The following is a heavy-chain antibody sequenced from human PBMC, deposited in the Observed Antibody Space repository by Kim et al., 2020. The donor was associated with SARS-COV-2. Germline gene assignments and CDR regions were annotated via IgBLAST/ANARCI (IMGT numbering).Heavy chain of an antibody. V-gene: IGHV7-4-1*02. Sequence: ASVKVSCKASGYTFTSYAMNWVRQAPGQGLEWMGWINTNTGNPTYAQGFTGRFVFSFDTSVSTAYLQISSLKAEDTAVYYCARAEVYTIFGVVIPDYYYYYMDVWGKGTTVTVSS. CDR2: INTNTGNP. J-gene: IGHJ6*03. CDR1: GYTFTSYA. CDR3: ARAEVYTIFGVVIPDYYYYYMDV. D-gene: IGHD3-3*01.